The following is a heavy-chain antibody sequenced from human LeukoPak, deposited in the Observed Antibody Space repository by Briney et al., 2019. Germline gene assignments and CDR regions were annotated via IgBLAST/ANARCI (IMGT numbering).Heavy chain of an antibody. D-gene: IGHD2-15*01. J-gene: IGHJ5*02. Sequence: SETLSLTCTVSGGSISSGGYYWSWIRQHPGKGLEWIGYIYYSGSTYYNPSLKSRVTISVDTSKNQFSLKLSSVTAADTAVYYCARDQKGYCSGGSCYMHWFDPWGQGTVVPVSS. V-gene: IGHV4-31*03. CDR2: IYYSGST. CDR3: ARDQKGYCSGGSCYMHWFDP. CDR1: GGSISSGGYY.